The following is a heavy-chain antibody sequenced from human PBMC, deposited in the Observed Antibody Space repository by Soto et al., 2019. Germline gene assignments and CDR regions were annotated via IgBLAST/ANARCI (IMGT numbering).Heavy chain of an antibody. J-gene: IGHJ4*02. CDR1: GGSITSSGYY. Sequence: QVQLQESGPGLVKPSQTLSLTCTVSGGSITSSGYYWSWIRQHPGEGLEWIGFTSNSGSTSYNPSSKSRVTIAVDTSSNQFSLNLKSVTAADTAVYYCARGGGSTKVDYWGQGTLVTVSP. D-gene: IGHD2-2*01. CDR2: TSNSGST. V-gene: IGHV4-31*03. CDR3: ARGGGSTKVDY.